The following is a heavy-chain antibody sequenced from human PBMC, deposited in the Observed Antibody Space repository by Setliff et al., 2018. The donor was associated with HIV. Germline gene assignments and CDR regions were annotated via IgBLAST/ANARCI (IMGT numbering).Heavy chain of an antibody. Sequence: ASVKVSCKASGYTFTSYGISWVRQAPGQGLEWMGWINTYNGNTNYAQKVQGRVTMTTDTSTTTAYMELRSLRSDDTAEYYCARVFVFPDIVVVLDAFDIWGQGTMVTV. D-gene: IGHD2-21*01. J-gene: IGHJ3*02. CDR2: INTYNGNT. V-gene: IGHV1-18*01. CDR3: ARVFVFPDIVVVLDAFDI. CDR1: GYTFTSYG.